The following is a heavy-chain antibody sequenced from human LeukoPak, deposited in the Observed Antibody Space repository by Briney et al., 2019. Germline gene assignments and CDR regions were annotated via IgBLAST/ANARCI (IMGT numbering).Heavy chain of an antibody. J-gene: IGHJ4*02. D-gene: IGHD3-16*01. Sequence: SETLSLTCAVSGGSISSGDYYWSWIRQPPGKGLEWIGYIYYSGSTYYNPSLKSRVTISVDTSKNQFSLKLSAVTAADTAVHYCARDLFWGSIDYWGEGTLVTVSS. V-gene: IGHV4-30-4*08. CDR2: IYYSGST. CDR1: GGSISSGDYY. CDR3: ARDLFWGSIDY.